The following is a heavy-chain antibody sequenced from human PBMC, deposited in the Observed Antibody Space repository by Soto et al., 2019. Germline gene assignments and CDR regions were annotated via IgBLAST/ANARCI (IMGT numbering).Heavy chain of an antibody. D-gene: IGHD3-22*01. J-gene: IGHJ4*02. Sequence: ASVNVSCKASGYSFTGYYLHWVRQAPGQGLEWMGWIYPDSGGTNYAPKFRGWVTMTRDTSISTAYMELSRLRSDDTAVYYCARGSYYYDTSGYLDSLGQGTPVT. V-gene: IGHV1-2*04. CDR2: IYPDSGGT. CDR3: ARGSYYYDTSGYLDS. CDR1: GYSFTGYY.